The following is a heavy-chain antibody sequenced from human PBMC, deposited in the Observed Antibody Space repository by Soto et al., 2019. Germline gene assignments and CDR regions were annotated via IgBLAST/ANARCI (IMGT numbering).Heavy chain of an antibody. D-gene: IGHD3-3*01. V-gene: IGHV3-48*02. CDR3: ARDRDVGAAGALDY. CDR1: GFTFSSYS. J-gene: IGHJ4*02. Sequence: GGSLRLSCAASGFTFSSYSMNWVRQAPGKGLEWLSYISTTSTIIYYADSVKGRFTISRDNAKNSLFLHMNSLRDEDTAVYYCARDRDVGAAGALDYWGQGTLVTVSS. CDR2: ISTTSTII.